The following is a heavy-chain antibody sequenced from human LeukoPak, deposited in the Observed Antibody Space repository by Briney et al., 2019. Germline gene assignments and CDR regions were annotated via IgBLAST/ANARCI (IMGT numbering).Heavy chain of an antibody. CDR3: AKGSRGVRGYVVHY. Sequence: PGRSLRLSCAASGFTFGSYGMHWVRQAPGKGLEWVAFIRYDGGNKDYADSVKGRFTISRDNSKNTLYLQMNSLRAEDTAVYYCAKGSRGVRGYVVHYGGEGPLVTVSS. CDR2: IRYDGGNK. J-gene: IGHJ4*02. V-gene: IGHV3-30*02. CDR1: GFTFGSYG. D-gene: IGHD3-10*01.